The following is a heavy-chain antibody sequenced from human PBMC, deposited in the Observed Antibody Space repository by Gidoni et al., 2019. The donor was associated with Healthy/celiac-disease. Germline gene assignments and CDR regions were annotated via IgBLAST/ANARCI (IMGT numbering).Heavy chain of an antibody. D-gene: IGHD3-16*01. CDR2: IYYSGST. J-gene: IGHJ6*02. Sequence: QVQLQESGPGLVKPSETLSLTCTVSGGSISSYYWSWIRQPPGKGLEWIGYIYYSGSTNYNPSLKSRVTISVDTSKNQFSLKLSSVTAADTAVYYCARGVLGWGSFTYYGMDVWGQGTTVTVSS. V-gene: IGHV4-59*01. CDR3: ARGVLGWGSFTYYGMDV. CDR1: GGSISSYY.